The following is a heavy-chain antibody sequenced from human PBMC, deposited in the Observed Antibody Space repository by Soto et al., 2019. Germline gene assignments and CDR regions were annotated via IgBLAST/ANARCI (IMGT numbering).Heavy chain of an antibody. CDR1: GFTFSSYG. D-gene: IGHD2-2*01. V-gene: IGHV3-30*18. Sequence: ESGGGVVQPGRSLRLSCAASGFTFSSYGMHWVRQAPGKGLEWVAVISYDGSNKYYADSVKGRFTISRDNSKNTLYLQMNSLRAEDTAVYYCAKSHCSSTSCNPKAWGQGTLVTVSS. J-gene: IGHJ4*02. CDR3: AKSHCSSTSCNPKA. CDR2: ISYDGSNK.